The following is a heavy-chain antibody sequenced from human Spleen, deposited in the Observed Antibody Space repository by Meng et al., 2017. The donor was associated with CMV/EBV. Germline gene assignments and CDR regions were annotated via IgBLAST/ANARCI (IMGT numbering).Heavy chain of an antibody. J-gene: IGHJ6*02. CDR2: ISDSGGST. CDR3: AKAGYCSSTSCYPHYYYAMGV. D-gene: IGHD2-2*03. V-gene: IGHV3-23*01. CDR1: GFTFSSYA. Sequence: GESLKISCAASGFTFSSYAMSWVRQAPGKGLEWVSAISDSGGSTCYADSVKGRFTISRDNSKNTLYLQMNSLRAEDTAVYYCAKAGYCSSTSCYPHYYYAMGVWGQGTTVTVSS.